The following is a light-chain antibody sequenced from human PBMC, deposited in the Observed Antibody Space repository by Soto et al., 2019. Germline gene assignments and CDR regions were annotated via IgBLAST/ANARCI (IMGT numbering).Light chain of an antibody. CDR1: SSDVGGYYY. V-gene: IGLV2-11*01. CDR3: CSYAGIYTLV. J-gene: IGLJ2*01. Sequence: QSVLTQPRSVSGSPGQSVTIACTGTSSDVGGYYYVSWYQHHPGKPPKLIIFNVNDRPSGVPARFSGSKSGNTASLTISGLQAEDEADYYCCSYAGIYTLVFGGGTKLTVL. CDR2: NVN.